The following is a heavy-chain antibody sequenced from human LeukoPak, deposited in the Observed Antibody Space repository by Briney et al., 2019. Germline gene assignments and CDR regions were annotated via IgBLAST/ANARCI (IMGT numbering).Heavy chain of an antibody. Sequence: GGSVRLSCAASGFTFSSYAMMWVRQARGEGLVWVSVISDSGDSTYYADSVKGRFTISRDNSKNALYLQMNSLRAEDTAVYYCARDRGGPFDYWGQGTLVTVSS. CDR1: GFTFSSYA. D-gene: IGHD3-10*01. J-gene: IGHJ4*02. CDR3: ARDRGGPFDY. V-gene: IGHV3-23*01. CDR2: ISDSGDST.